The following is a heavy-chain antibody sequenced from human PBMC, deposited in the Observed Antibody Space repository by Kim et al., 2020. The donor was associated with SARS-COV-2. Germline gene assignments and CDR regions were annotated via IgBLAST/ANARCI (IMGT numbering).Heavy chain of an antibody. J-gene: IGHJ4*02. CDR3: ARAEVVADRDDSFDY. CDR1: GFSVSDHY. Sequence: GGSLRHSCAASGFSVSDHYMSWVRQAPGKGLEWVSVIYSGGATYYADSVNGRFTISRDNSKNTVYLQMNSLRDEDTAVYYCARAEVVADRDDSFDYWGQGSLVTVSS. CDR2: IYSGGAT. V-gene: IGHV3-66*01. D-gene: IGHD2-15*01.